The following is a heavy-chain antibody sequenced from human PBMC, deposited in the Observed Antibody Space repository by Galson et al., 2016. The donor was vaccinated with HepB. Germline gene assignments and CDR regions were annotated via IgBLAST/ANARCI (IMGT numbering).Heavy chain of an antibody. V-gene: IGHV3-30-3*01. J-gene: IGHJ4*02. CDR3: ARVSRRAEVY. Sequence: SLRLSCAASGFTFRSYAIHWVRQAPGKGLEWVSVISYDGSNKYYADSVKGRFTISRDNSKNTLYLQMNSLRAEDTAVYYCARVSRRAEVYWGQGTLVTVSS. CDR1: GFTFRSYA. CDR2: ISYDGSNK.